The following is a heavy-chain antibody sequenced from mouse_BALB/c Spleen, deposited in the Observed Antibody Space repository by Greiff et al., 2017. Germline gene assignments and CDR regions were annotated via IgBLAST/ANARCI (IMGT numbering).Heavy chain of an antibody. V-gene: IGHV5-12-1*01. CDR3: ARRYAMDY. Sequence: EVQGVESGGGLVKPGGSLKLSCAASGFAFSSYDMSWVRQTPEKRLEWVAYISSGGGSTYYPDTVKGRFTISRDNAKNTLYLQMSSLKSEDTAMYYCARRYAMDYWGQGTSVTVSS. J-gene: IGHJ4*01. CDR2: ISSGGGST. CDR1: GFAFSSYD.